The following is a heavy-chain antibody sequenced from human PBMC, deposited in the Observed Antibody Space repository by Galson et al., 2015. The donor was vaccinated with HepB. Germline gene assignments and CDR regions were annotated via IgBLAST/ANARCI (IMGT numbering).Heavy chain of an antibody. CDR3: ASHDYWTGYIDH. CDR1: GFRFSDYS. D-gene: IGHD3/OR15-3a*01. J-gene: IGHJ4*02. Sequence: SLRLSCAASGFRFSDYSMNWVRQAPGKGLEWVSSISNSASHIFYTDSVKGRFTISRSNPRNSLYLQMNSLRPEDTAVYFCASHDYWTGYIDHWGQGTLVTVSP. V-gene: IGHV3-21*06. CDR2: ISNSASHI.